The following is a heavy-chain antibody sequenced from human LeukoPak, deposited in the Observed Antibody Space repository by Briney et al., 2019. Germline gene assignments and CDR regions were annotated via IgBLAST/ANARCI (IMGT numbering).Heavy chain of an antibody. CDR3: ARIHYYDSSGSTGDY. Sequence: SETLSLTCTVSGGSISSGSYYWSWIRQPAGKGLEWIGRIYTSGSTNYNPSLKSRVTISVDTSKSQFSLKLSSVTAADTAVYYCARIHYYDSSGSTGDYWGQGTLVTVSS. V-gene: IGHV4-61*02. CDR1: GGSISSGSYY. D-gene: IGHD3-22*01. J-gene: IGHJ4*02. CDR2: IYTSGST.